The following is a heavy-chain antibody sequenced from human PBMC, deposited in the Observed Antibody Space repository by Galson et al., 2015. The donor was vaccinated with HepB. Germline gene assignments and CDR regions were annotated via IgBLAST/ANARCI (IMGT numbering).Heavy chain of an antibody. CDR1: GFSLSTSGVG. CDR3: AHRLPDSGDSLHFDF. Sequence: PALVKPTQTLTLTCTFSGFSLSTSGVGVGWIRQPPGKALEWLALIYWDDDKLYSPSLKTRLTITKDTSKNQVVLTMANMDPVDTATYYCAHRLPDSGDSLHFDFWGQGTLVTVSS. J-gene: IGHJ4*02. D-gene: IGHD4-17*01. CDR2: IYWDDDK. V-gene: IGHV2-5*02.